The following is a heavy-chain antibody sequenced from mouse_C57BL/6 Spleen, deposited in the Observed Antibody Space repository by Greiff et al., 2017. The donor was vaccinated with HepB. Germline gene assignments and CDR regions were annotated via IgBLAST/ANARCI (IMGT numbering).Heavy chain of an antibody. CDR2: IWTGGGT. CDR1: GFSLTSYA. Sequence: QVQLQQSGPGLVAPSQSLSITCTVSGFSLTSYAISWVRQPPGKGLEWLGVIWTGGGTNYNSALKSRLSISKDNSKSQVFLKMNSLQTDDTARYYCARMGYYGSGDAMDYWGQGTSVTVSS. J-gene: IGHJ4*01. CDR3: ARMGYYGSGDAMDY. D-gene: IGHD1-1*01. V-gene: IGHV2-9-1*01.